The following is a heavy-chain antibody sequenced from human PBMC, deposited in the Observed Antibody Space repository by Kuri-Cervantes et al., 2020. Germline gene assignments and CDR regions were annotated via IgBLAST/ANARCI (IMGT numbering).Heavy chain of an antibody. Sequence: SGPTLVKPTQTLTLTCTFSGFSLSTSGMRVSWIRQPPGKGLEWIGEINHSGSTNYNPSLKSRVTISVDTSKNQFSLKLSSVTAADTAVYYCARVSTMVQGVGMDVWGKGTTVTVSS. CDR3: ARVSTMVQGVGMDV. CDR2: INHSGST. CDR1: GFSLSTSGMR. J-gene: IGHJ6*04. V-gene: IGHV4-4*02. D-gene: IGHD3-10*01.